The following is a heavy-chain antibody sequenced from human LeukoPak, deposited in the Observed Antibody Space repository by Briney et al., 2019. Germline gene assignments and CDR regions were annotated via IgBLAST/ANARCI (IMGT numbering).Heavy chain of an antibody. D-gene: IGHD6-13*01. J-gene: IGHJ4*02. V-gene: IGHV5-10-1*01. CDR3: ARHVPYTSSWYFDY. CDR2: IDPSDSDT. Sequence: GESLKIYCQGSGYSFSSYWITWVRQMPGKGLEWMGRIDPSDSDTNYSPSFQGRVTISADKSISTAYLQWSSLKASDTAVYYCARHVPYTSSWYFDYWGQGTLVTVSS. CDR1: GYSFSSYW.